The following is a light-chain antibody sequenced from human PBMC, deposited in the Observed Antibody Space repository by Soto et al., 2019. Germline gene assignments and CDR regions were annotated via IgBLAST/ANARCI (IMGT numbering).Light chain of an antibody. J-gene: IGKJ3*01. CDR3: QQRSNWPGT. V-gene: IGKV3-11*01. CDR2: DAS. CDR1: QSLTTY. Sequence: EIVLTQSPATLSLSPGERATLSCRASQSLTTYLAWYQQKPGQAPRLLIYDASHRATGIPARFSGSGSGTDFTLTISSLEPEDFAVYYGQQRSNWPGTFGPGTKVDIK.